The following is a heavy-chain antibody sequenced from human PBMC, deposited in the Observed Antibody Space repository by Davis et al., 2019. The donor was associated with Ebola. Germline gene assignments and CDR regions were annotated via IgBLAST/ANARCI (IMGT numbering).Heavy chain of an antibody. CDR1: GGAFPGYY. D-gene: IGHD2-15*01. V-gene: IGHV4-34*01. CDR2: INHSGST. J-gene: IGHJ5*02. Sequence: SETLSLTCTVSGGAFPGYYWNWIRQAPGKGLEWIGEINHSGSTNYNPSLKSRVTISVDTSKNQFSLKLSSVTAADTAVYYCARVVVVVVAALNWFDPWGQGTLVTVSS. CDR3: ARVVVVVVAALNWFDP.